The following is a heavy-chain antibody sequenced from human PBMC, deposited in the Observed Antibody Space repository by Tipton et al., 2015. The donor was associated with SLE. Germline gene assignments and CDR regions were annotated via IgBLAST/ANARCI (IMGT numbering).Heavy chain of an antibody. CDR1: GFTFSSYS. Sequence: SLRLSCAASGFTFSSYSMNWVRQAPGKGLEWFSSISSSSSYIYYADSVKGRFTISRDNAKNSLYLQMNSLRAEDTAVYYCARVGDGQAPDYWGQGTLVTVSS. CDR3: ARVGDGQAPDY. V-gene: IGHV3-21*03. CDR2: ISSSSSYI. J-gene: IGHJ4*02. D-gene: IGHD5-24*01.